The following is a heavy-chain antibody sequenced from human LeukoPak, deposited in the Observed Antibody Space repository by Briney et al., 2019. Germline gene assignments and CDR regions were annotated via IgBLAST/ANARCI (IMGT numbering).Heavy chain of an antibody. D-gene: IGHD3-3*01. J-gene: IGHJ5*02. CDR3: ARESIGSITTLDP. Sequence: PSQTLSLTCTVSGGSISSGGYYWSWIPQHPGKGLEWIGYIYYSGSTYYNPSLKSRVTISVDTSKNQFSLKLSSVTAADTAVYYCARESIGSITTLDPWGQGTLVTVSS. CDR1: GGSISSGGYY. CDR2: IYYSGST. V-gene: IGHV4-31*03.